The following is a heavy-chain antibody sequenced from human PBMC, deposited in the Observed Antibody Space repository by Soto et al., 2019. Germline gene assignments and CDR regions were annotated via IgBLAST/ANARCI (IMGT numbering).Heavy chain of an antibody. CDR2: VAYDGSKT. CDR1: GFTFSSNG. J-gene: IGHJ5*01. V-gene: IGHV3-30*03. D-gene: IGHD3-22*01. CDR3: ARWVGGSMYDNSGKYDS. Sequence: QVQLVESGGGVVQPGRSLRLTCAASGFTFSSNGMHWVRQAPGKGLEWVALVAYDGSKTYYGDSVRGRFTLSRDHSENPLYLQMNSLRSEDTAVYYCARWVGGSMYDNSGKYDSWGQGTLVTVSS.